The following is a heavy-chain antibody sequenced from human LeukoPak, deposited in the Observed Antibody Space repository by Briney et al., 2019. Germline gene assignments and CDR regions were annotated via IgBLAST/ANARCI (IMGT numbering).Heavy chain of an antibody. CDR3: ARAMTTVTFDAFDI. D-gene: IGHD4-17*01. J-gene: IGHJ3*02. CDR1: GYTFTGYY. V-gene: IGHV1-2*06. CDR2: INPNSGGT. Sequence: ASVKVSCKASGYTFTGYYMHWVRQAPGQGLEWMGRINPNSGGTNYAQKFQGRVTMTRDTSISTAYMELSRLRSDDTAVYYCARAMTTVTFDAFDIWGQGTMVTVSS.